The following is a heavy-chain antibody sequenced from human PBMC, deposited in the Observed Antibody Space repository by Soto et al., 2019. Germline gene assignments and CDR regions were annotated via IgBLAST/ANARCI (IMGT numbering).Heavy chain of an antibody. CDR2: INSDGSST. CDR3: ARAVYSSSQTIPVDP. J-gene: IGHJ5*02. D-gene: IGHD6-13*01. V-gene: IGHV3-74*01. Sequence: EVQLVESGGGLVQPAGTLRLSCAASRFTFSSFWFRWVRQAPGNGLVRVSHINSDGSSTSYADSVNGRFTISRDNAKNTLYLHVNSLRAEDTAVYYWARAVYSSSQTIPVDPWGQGTLVTVSS. CDR1: RFTFSSFW.